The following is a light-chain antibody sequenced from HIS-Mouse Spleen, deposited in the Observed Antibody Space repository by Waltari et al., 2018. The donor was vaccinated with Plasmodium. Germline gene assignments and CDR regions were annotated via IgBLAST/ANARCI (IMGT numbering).Light chain of an antibody. J-gene: IGKJ3*01. CDR3: QQYNNWSFT. CDR2: GAS. CDR1: QSVSSN. Sequence: EIVMTQSPATLSVSPGERAPLSCRASQSVSSNLAWYQQKPGQTPRLLIYGASTRATGIPARFSGSGSGTEFTLPISSLQSEDFAVYYCQQYNNWSFTFGPGTKVDIK. V-gene: IGKV3-15*01.